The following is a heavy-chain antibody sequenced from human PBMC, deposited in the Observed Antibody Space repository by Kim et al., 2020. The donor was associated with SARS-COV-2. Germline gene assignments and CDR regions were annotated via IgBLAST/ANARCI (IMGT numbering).Heavy chain of an antibody. CDR3: VRGAVAGTNSFDY. D-gene: IGHD6-19*01. V-gene: IGHV3-30-3*01. CDR1: GFTFSSYA. Sequence: GGSLRLSCAASGFTFSSYAMHWVRQAPGKGLEWVAVISYDGSNKYYADSVKGRFTISRDNSKNTLYLQMNSLRAEDTAVYYCVRGAVAGTNSFDYWGQGTLVTVSS. J-gene: IGHJ4*02. CDR2: ISYDGSNK.